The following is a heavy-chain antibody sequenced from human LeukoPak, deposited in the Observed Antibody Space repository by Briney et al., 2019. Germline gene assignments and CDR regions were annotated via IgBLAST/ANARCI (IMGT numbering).Heavy chain of an antibody. CDR3: VELVTLNF. D-gene: IGHD2-21*02. V-gene: IGHV3-23*01. CDR1: GFTFSFYA. CDR2: ISASGSSR. J-gene: IGHJ4*02. Sequence: GGSLRLSCAASGFTFSFYAMSWVRQAPGKGLEWVSGISASGSSRFYADSVKGRFTISRDNSKNTLYLQMNSLRVEDAAVYYCVELVTLNFWGQGTLVTVSS.